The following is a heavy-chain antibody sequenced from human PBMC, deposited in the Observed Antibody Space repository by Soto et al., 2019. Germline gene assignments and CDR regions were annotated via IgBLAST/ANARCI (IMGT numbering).Heavy chain of an antibody. CDR1: GGSFSGYY. CDR3: ARLPQSGRYFDY. D-gene: IGHD1-26*01. Sequence: SETLSLTCAVYGGSFSGYYWSWVRQAPGKGLEWIGEINHRGSTNYNPSLKSRVTISVDTSRNQFSLNLSSVTAADTAVYYCARLPQSGRYFDYWGQGTLVTVSS. V-gene: IGHV4-34*01. CDR2: INHRGST. J-gene: IGHJ4*02.